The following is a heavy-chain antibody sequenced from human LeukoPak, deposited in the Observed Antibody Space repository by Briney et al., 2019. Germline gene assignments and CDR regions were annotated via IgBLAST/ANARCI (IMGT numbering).Heavy chain of an antibody. V-gene: IGHV1-2*02. CDR1: GGTFSSYA. J-gene: IGHJ6*03. Sequence: ASVKVSCKASGGTFSSYAISWVRQAPGQGLEWMGWINPYSGGTNYEQKFQGRVTMTRDTSISTAYMEVSRVRSDDTAMYYCARGSSTRVYYYYYMDVWGKGTTVTVSS. CDR2: INPYSGGT. D-gene: IGHD6-6*01. CDR3: ARGSSTRVYYYYYMDV.